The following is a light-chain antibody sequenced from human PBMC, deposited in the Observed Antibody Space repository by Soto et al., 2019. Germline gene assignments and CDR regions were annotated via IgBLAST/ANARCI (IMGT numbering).Light chain of an antibody. CDR2: AAS. J-gene: IGKJ4*01. V-gene: IGKV1-12*01. CDR3: QQAKRFPLT. CDR1: QGISSW. Sequence: DIQMTQSPSSVSASVGDRVTMTCRASQGISSWLAWYQQKPGKAPKLLIYAASILQSGLSSMFSGSGSGTGFTRTISSLQPEDFAISYGQQAKRFPLTFGGGTKVAIK.